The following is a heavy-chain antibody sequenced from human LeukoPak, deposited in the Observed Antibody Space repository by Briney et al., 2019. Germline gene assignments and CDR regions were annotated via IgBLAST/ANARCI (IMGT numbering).Heavy chain of an antibody. Sequence: NPSETLSLTCSVSGDSISSGRSYWAWIRQPPGKGLEWIGHIYYRGTSYYNPTLKSRVSISVDTLANQISLQLNSVTAADMAVYYCVRLLYRISVPGAWFDPWGQGTLVTVSS. D-gene: IGHD6-19*01. CDR3: VRLLYRISVPGAWFDP. CDR2: IYYRGTS. CDR1: GDSISSGRSY. V-gene: IGHV4-39*07. J-gene: IGHJ5*02.